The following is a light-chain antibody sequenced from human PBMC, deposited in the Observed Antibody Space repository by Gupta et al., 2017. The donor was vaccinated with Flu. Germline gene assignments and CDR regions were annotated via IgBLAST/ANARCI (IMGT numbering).Light chain of an antibody. V-gene: IGLV4-69*01. J-gene: IGLJ3*02. CDR2: LNSDGSH. CDR1: SGHSSYA. CDR3: QTWGTDIRV. Sequence: QLVLTQSPSASASLGASVKLTCTLSSGHSSYAIAWHQQQPEKGPRYLMKLNSDGSHFKGDGIPDRFSGSSSGAERYLTISSLQSEDEADYYCQTWGTDIRVLGGGTKLTVL.